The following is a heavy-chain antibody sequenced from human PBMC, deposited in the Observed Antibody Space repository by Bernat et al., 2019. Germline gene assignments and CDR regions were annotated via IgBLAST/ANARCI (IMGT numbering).Heavy chain of an antibody. Sequence: EVQLVESGGGLVQPGGSLRLSCAASGFTFSSYSMNWVRQAPGKGLEWVSYISSSSSTIYYAESVKGRFTISRDNAKNSLSLQMNSLRAEDTAVYYCARGRSSGAGTVGGTYYFDYWGQGTLVTVSS. D-gene: IGHD6-13*01. J-gene: IGHJ4*02. CDR1: GFTFSSYS. V-gene: IGHV3-48*01. CDR2: ISSSSSTI. CDR3: ARGRSSGAGTVGGTYYFDY.